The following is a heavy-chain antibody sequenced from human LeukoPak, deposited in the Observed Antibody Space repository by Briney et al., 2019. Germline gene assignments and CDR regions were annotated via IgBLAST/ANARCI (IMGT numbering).Heavy chain of an antibody. CDR1: GGSISSSSYY. V-gene: IGHV4-39*07. D-gene: IGHD3-10*01. CDR2: IYYSGST. Sequence: SETLSLTCTVSGGSISSSSYYWGWIRQPPGKGLEWIGSIYYSGSTYYNPSLKSRVTISVDTSKNQFSLKLSSVTAADTAVYYCASGRFGELTSVWGKGTTVTVSS. J-gene: IGHJ6*04. CDR3: ASGRFGELTSV.